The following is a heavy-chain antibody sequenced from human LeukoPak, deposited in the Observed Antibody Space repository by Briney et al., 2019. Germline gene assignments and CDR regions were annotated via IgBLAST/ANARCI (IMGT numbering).Heavy chain of an antibody. CDR3: ARGRGSLTY. D-gene: IGHD3-10*01. V-gene: IGHV4-59*01. CDR2: FYDTRSP. J-gene: IGHJ4*02. CDR1: RGSISLYY. Sequence: SETLSLTCTVSRGSISLYYWSWTRQPPGKGLEWIGYFYDTRSPKYNPSLERRVTISVDMSRNQFSLNLTSVTAADTAVYYCARGRGSLTYWGQGTLATVSS.